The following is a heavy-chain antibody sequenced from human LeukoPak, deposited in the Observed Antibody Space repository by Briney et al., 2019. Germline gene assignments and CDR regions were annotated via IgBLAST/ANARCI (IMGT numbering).Heavy chain of an antibody. CDR1: GFTFSSYW. CDR2: IKQDGSEK. Sequence: GGSLRLSCAASGFTFSSYWMSWVRQAPGKGREWVANIKQDGSEKYYVDSVKGGFTISRDNAKNSLYLQMNSLRAEDTAVYYCARDTINWHYFDYWGQGTLVTVSS. CDR3: ARDTINWHYFDY. D-gene: IGHD1-1*01. J-gene: IGHJ4*02. V-gene: IGHV3-7*01.